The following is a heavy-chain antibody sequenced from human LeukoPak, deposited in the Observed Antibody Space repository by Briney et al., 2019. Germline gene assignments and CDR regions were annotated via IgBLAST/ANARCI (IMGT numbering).Heavy chain of an antibody. V-gene: IGHV3-74*01. D-gene: IGHD6-13*01. J-gene: IGHJ4*02. CDR2: INSDGSST. CDR3: ARRIAAAAAPYYFDY. CDR1: GFTFSSYW. Sequence: PGGSLRLSCKASGFTFSSYWMHWVRQAPGKGLLWVSRINSDGSSTSYADSVKGRFTISRDNAENTLYLQMNSLRAEDTAVYYCARRIAAAAAPYYFDYWGQGTLVTVSS.